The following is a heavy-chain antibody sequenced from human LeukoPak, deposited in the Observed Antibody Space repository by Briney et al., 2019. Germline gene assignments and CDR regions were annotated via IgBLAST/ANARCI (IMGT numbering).Heavy chain of an antibody. CDR3: ASQRWLQFVFDY. Sequence: GESLKISCKGSGYSFTSYWIGWVRQMPGKGLEWMGRIDPSDSYTNYSPSFQGHVTISADKSISTAYLQWSSLKASDTAMYYCASQRWLQFVFDYWGQGTLVTVSS. D-gene: IGHD5-24*01. J-gene: IGHJ4*02. V-gene: IGHV5-10-1*01. CDR2: IDPSDSYT. CDR1: GYSFTSYW.